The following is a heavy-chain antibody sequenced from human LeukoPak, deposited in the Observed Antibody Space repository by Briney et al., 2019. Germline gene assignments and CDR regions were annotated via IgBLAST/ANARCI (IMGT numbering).Heavy chain of an antibody. CDR3: ANLGIVGATNYYYYYGMDV. CDR2: ISSSSSYI. V-gene: IGHV3-21*01. J-gene: IGHJ6*02. Sequence: GGSLRLSCAASGFTFSSYIMNWVRQAPGKGLEWVSSISSSSSYIYYADSVKGRFTISRDNAKNSLYLQMNSLRAEDTAVYYCANLGIVGATNYYYYYGMDVWGQGTTVTVSS. D-gene: IGHD1-26*01. CDR1: GFTFSSYI.